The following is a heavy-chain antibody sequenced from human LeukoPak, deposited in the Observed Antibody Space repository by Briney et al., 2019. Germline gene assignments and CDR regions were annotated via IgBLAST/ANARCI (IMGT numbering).Heavy chain of an antibody. J-gene: IGHJ6*03. CDR1: GYSISSGYY. CDR3: ARVHRYYYYYMDV. V-gene: IGHV4-38-2*02. Sequence: SETLSLTCTVSGYSISSGYYWGWIRQPPGKGLEWIGSIHHSGSTNYNPSLKSRVTISVDTSKNQFSLKLSSVTAADTAVYYCARVHRYYYYYMDVWGKGTTVTVSS. CDR2: IHHSGST.